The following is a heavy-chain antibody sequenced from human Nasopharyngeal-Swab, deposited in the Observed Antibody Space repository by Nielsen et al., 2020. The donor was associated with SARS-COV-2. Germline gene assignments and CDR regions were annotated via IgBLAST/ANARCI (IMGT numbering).Heavy chain of an antibody. J-gene: IGHJ6*02. CDR3: AKDRDSGDDSEEYYHYYGMDV. Sequence: GESLTISCSASGFIFKNYAMNWVRQAPGRGLEWVSAISGADDSTKYADSVKGRFTISRDNSKNTLDLQMNSLRAEDTAMYYCAKDRDSGDDSEEYYHYYGMDVWGQGAPVTVSS. D-gene: IGHD5-12*01. CDR2: ISGADDST. V-gene: IGHV3-23*01. CDR1: GFIFKNYA.